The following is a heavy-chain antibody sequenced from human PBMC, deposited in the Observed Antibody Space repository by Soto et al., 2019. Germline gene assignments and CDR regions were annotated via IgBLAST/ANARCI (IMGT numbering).Heavy chain of an antibody. CDR3: ARKTGAQGPMDY. CDR1: GYRFPSYW. J-gene: IGHJ6*02. D-gene: IGHD1-1*01. Sequence: GESLKISCKGSGYRFPSYWISWVRQMPGKGLEWMGRIDPSDSDTRYSPSFQGQVTISVDKSISSAYLQWSSLKASDTAIYYCARKTGAQGPMDYWGQGTTVTVSS. CDR2: IDPSDSDT. V-gene: IGHV5-10-1*04.